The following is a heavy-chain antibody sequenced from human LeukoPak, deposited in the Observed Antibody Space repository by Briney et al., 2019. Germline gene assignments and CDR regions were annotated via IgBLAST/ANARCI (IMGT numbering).Heavy chain of an antibody. CDR2: FIPIFGTA. Sequence: SVKVSCKASGGTFSSYAISWVRQAPGQGLEWMGGFIPIFGTANYAQKFQGRVTITTDESTSTAYMELSSLRSEDTAVYYCARANLNIAAAGTDYYYYMDVWGKGTTVTVSS. V-gene: IGHV1-69*05. D-gene: IGHD6-13*01. J-gene: IGHJ6*03. CDR1: GGTFSSYA. CDR3: ARANLNIAAAGTDYYYYMDV.